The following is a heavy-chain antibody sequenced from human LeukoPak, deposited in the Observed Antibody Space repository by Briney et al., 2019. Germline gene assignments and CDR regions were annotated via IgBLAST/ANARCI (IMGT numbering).Heavy chain of an antibody. Sequence: GGSLRLSCTTSGLTFGDYAINWVRQAPGKGLEWVSAISGSGGSTYYADSVKGRFTISRDNSKNTLYLQMNSLRAEDTAVYYCANDCLSGGSCYSSFLGYYYGMDVWGQGTTVTVSS. D-gene: IGHD2-15*01. CDR1: GLTFGDYA. CDR2: ISGSGGST. V-gene: IGHV3-23*01. CDR3: ANDCLSGGSCYSSFLGYYYGMDV. J-gene: IGHJ6*02.